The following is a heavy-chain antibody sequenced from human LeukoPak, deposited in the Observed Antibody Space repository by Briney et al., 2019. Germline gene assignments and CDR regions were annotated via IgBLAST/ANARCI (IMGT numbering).Heavy chain of an antibody. CDR3: VRGGPSTWS. D-gene: IGHD2-15*01. Sequence: PGGSLRLSCAASGFTFKLYWLHWVRQFPGRGPVWVSRINHDGSDTIYAGSVRGRFTISRDDAKNTLYLQMNNLRAEDPAVYYCVRGGPSTWSWGQGTLVTVSS. CDR1: GFTFKLYW. CDR2: INHDGSDT. J-gene: IGHJ5*02. V-gene: IGHV3-74*01.